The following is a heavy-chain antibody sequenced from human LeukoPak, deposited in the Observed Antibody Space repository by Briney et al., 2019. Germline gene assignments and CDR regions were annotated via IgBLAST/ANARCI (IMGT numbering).Heavy chain of an antibody. CDR3: AKASCSSTSCYTDY. CDR2: ISSSGSTI. J-gene: IGHJ4*02. CDR1: GFTFSNYG. Sequence: GGSLRLSCVASGFTFSNYGMHWIRQAPGKGLEWVSYISSSGSTIYYADSVKGRFTISRDNAKNSLYLQMNSLRAEDTAVYYCAKASCSSTSCYTDYWGQGTLVTVSS. D-gene: IGHD2-2*02. V-gene: IGHV3-11*01.